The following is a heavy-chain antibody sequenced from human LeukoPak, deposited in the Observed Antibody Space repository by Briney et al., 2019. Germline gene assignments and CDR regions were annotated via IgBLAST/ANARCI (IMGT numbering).Heavy chain of an antibody. CDR2: ISSSGSTI. V-gene: IGHV3-48*03. CDR3: ARDPGMVRAYYMDV. Sequence: GGSLRLSCAASGFTFSSYEMNWVRQAPGKGLEWVSYISSSGSTIYYADSVKGRFTISRDNAKNSLYLQMNSLRAEDTAVYYCARDPGMVRAYYMDVRGKGTTVTVSS. CDR1: GFTFSSYE. J-gene: IGHJ6*03. D-gene: IGHD3-10*01.